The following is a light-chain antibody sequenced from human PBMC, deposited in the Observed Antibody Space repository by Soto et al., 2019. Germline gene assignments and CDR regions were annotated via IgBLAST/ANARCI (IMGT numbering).Light chain of an antibody. Sequence: EVVMTQSPGLLSVSPGETATLSCRASQSVRSSLSWYQHKPGQAPRLLIHGASFRATGIPARFRGRGSGTEFTLTITSLQSEDFAVYYCQQYGNWPPWTFGQGTKVEIK. CDR2: GAS. V-gene: IGKV3-15*01. CDR3: QQYGNWPPWT. CDR1: QSVRSS. J-gene: IGKJ1*01.